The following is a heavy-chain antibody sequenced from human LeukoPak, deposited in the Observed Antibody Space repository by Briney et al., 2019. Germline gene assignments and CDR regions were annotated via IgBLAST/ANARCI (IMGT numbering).Heavy chain of an antibody. J-gene: IGHJ4*02. Sequence: ASVKVSCKASGYTFTSYYMHWVRQAPGQGLEWMGIINPSGGSTSYAQKFQGRVTITADKSTSTAYMELSSLRSEDTAVYYCAREAVDTAMVFDYWGQGTLVTVSS. CDR2: INPSGGST. CDR1: GYTFTSYY. CDR3: AREAVDTAMVFDY. V-gene: IGHV1-46*01. D-gene: IGHD5-18*01.